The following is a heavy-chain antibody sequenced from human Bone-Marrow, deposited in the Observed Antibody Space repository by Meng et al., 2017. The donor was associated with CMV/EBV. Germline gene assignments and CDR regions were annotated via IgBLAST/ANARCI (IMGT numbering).Heavy chain of an antibody. Sequence: ASVKVSCKASGYIFTNFYVNWVRQAPGEGLEWMAVINPDGGSTTYAQKFRGRVTVTTDTSTRTAHMELNNLRSEDTAVYYCTRAPPGFDVGMDVWGQGTTVTVSS. V-gene: IGHV1-46*01. CDR1: GYIFTNFY. D-gene: IGHD3-9*01. CDR2: INPDGGST. CDR3: TRAPPGFDVGMDV. J-gene: IGHJ6*01.